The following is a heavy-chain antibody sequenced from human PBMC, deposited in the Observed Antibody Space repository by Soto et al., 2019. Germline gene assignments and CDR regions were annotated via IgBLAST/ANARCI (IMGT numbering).Heavy chain of an antibody. CDR1: GFTFSSYA. Sequence: GGSLRLSCAASGFTFSSYAMSWVRQAPGKGLEWVSAISGSGGSTYYADSVKGRFTISRDNSKNTLYLQMNSLRAEDTAVYYCAKDIGLSPIDRSGYYYDAVDIWGQGTMVTVSS. J-gene: IGHJ3*02. V-gene: IGHV3-23*01. CDR2: ISGSGGST. CDR3: AKDIGLSPIDRSGYYYDAVDI. D-gene: IGHD3-22*01.